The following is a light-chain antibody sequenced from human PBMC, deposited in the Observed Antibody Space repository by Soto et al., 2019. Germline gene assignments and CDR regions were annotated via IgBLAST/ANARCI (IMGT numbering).Light chain of an antibody. J-gene: IGKJ1*01. CDR1: QSINSNY. Sequence: IVLTQSPGTLSLSPGERATLSCRASQSINSNYLAWYQQKPGRAPRLLIYGASSRATGIPGRFSGSGSETDFTLTISRLEPEDCAVYYCQQYGSSPTWTFGQGTKVEIK. CDR2: GAS. CDR3: QQYGSSPTWT. V-gene: IGKV3-20*01.